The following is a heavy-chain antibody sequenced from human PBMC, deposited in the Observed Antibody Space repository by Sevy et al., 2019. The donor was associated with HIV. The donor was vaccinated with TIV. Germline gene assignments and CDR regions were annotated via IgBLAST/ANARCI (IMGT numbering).Heavy chain of an antibody. CDR3: AKDSNAGYSTH. CDR2: ISGSGGST. D-gene: IGHD6-13*01. V-gene: IGHV3-23*01. CDR1: GFTFSSYA. Sequence: GGSLRLSCAASGFTFSSYAMSWVRQAPGNGLEWVSAISGSGGSTYYADSVKGRFTISRDNSKNTLYLQMNSLRAEDTAVYYCAKDSNAGYSTHSGQGTVVTVSS. J-gene: IGHJ1*01.